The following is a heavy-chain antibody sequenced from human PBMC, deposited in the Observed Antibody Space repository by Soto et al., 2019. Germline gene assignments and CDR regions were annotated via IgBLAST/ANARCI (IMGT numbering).Heavy chain of an antibody. J-gene: IGHJ4*02. CDR2: IYYSGST. Sequence: SETLSLTCTVSCGYISSGGYYCSWIRQHPGKGLEWIGYIYYSGSTYYNPSLKSRVTISVDTSKNQFSLKLSSVTAADTAVYYCERVGRLYYDFWSGYNGPLDYWGQGTLVTVSS. CDR1: CGYISSGGYY. D-gene: IGHD3-3*01. CDR3: ERVGRLYYDFWSGYNGPLDY. V-gene: IGHV4-31*03.